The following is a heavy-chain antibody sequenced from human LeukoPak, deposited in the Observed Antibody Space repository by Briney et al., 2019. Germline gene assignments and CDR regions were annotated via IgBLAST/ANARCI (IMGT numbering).Heavy chain of an antibody. D-gene: IGHD2-2*01. CDR3: AKSSERIVVVPAARGTSTLYYYYGMDV. CDR1: RFTFRSYG. CDR2: ISHDGSNK. V-gene: IGHV3-30*18. J-gene: IGHJ6*02. Sequence: GGSLRLSCAASRFTFRSYGMHWVRQAPGKGLEGVAAISHDGSNKYYADSVKGRFTISRDNSKNTLYLQINSLRAEDTAVYYCAKSSERIVVVPAARGTSTLYYYYGMDVWGQGTTVTVSS.